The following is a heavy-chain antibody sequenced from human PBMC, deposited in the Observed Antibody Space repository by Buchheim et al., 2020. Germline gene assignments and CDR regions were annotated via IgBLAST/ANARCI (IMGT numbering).Heavy chain of an antibody. CDR3: ASQHITTVAAAGIEIYYYYGMDV. Sequence: QVQLQESGPGLVKPSGTLSLTCAVSGGSISSSNWWSWVRQPPGKGLEWIGEIYHSGSTNYNPSLKSRVTISVDKSKNPFSLKLSSVTAADTAVYYCASQHITTVAAAGIEIYYYYGMDVWGQGTT. CDR1: GGSISSSNW. CDR2: IYHSGST. J-gene: IGHJ6*02. V-gene: IGHV4-4*02. D-gene: IGHD6-13*01.